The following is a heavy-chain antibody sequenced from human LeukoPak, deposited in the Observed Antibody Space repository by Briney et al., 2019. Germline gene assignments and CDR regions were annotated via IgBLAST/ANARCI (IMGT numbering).Heavy chain of an antibody. Sequence: SETLSLTCAVYGGSFSGYYSSWIRQPPGKGLEWIGEINHSGSTNYNPSLKSRVTISVDTSKNQFSLKLSSVTAADTAVYYCARAYCSSTSCAPDYWGQGTLVTVSS. V-gene: IGHV4-34*01. CDR3: ARAYCSSTSCAPDY. CDR1: GGSFSGYY. J-gene: IGHJ4*02. D-gene: IGHD2-2*01. CDR2: INHSGST.